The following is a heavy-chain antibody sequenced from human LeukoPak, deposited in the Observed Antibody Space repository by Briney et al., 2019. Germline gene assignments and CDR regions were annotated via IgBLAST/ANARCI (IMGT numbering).Heavy chain of an antibody. Sequence: RGSLRLSCAASGVTFSSYAMSWVRQAPGKGLEWVSGISGSGGSTYYADSVKGRFTISRDNSKNTLYLEMNSLRAEDTAVYYCAKGRITMVRGVTDWGQGTLVTVSS. D-gene: IGHD3-10*01. CDR3: AKGRITMVRGVTD. J-gene: IGHJ4*02. CDR2: ISGSGGST. V-gene: IGHV3-23*01. CDR1: GVTFSSYA.